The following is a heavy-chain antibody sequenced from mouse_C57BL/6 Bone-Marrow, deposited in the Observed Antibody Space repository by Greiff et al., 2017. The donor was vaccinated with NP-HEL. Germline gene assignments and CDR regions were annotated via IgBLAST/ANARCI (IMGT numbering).Heavy chain of an antibody. V-gene: IGHV1-81*01. CDR1: GYTFTSYG. J-gene: IGHJ2*01. CDR2: ICPGSGNA. Sequence: QVQLQQSGAELARPGASVKLSCKASGYTFTSYGISWVNQRPGQGLEWIGEICPGSGNAYYNEKFKGKATLTADKSSSTTYMELRSLTSEDSAVYFCASAPFDSYYLFDGWGKGTTLTVSS. CDR3: ASAPFDSYYLFDG. D-gene: IGHD2-3*01.